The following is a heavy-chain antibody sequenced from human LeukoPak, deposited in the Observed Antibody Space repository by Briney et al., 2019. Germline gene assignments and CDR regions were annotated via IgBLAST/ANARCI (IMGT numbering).Heavy chain of an antibody. CDR1: GFTFDDYA. J-gene: IGHJ5*02. V-gene: IGHV3-9*01. D-gene: IGHD2-2*01. CDR3: AKDHCSSTSCYRWNWFDP. Sequence: PGGSLRLSCAASGFTFDDYAMHWVRQAPGKGLEWVSGISWNSGSIGYADSVKGRFTISRDNAKNSLYLQMNSLRAEDTASYYCAKDHCSSTSCYRWNWFDPWGQGTLVTVSS. CDR2: ISWNSGSI.